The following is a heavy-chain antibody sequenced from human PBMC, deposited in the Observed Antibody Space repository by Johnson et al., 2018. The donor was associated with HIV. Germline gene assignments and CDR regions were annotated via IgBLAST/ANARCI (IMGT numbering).Heavy chain of an antibody. D-gene: IGHD3-9*01. CDR3: ARGFDWHWPTSAFHV. Sequence: VQLVESGGNLVQPGGALRLSCAASGFNFSSYLMSWVRQAPGKGLEWVANIKIDGSEQSYVDSVRGRFTISRDNTKNSLYLHISSLRADDTAVYYCARGFDWHWPTSAFHVWGQGTMVSVSS. CDR2: IKIDGSEQ. J-gene: IGHJ3*01. V-gene: IGHV3-7*05. CDR1: GFNFSSYL.